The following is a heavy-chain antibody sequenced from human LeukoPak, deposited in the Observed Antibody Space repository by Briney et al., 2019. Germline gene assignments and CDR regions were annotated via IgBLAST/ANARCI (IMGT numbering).Heavy chain of an antibody. Sequence: SETLSLTCTVSGGSISSYYWSWIRQPAGKGLEWIGRIYTSGSTYYNPSLKSRATISVDTSKNQFSLKLSSVTAADTAVYYCARFLIAARQFDYWGQGTLVTVS. CDR3: ARFLIAARQFDY. D-gene: IGHD6-6*01. CDR1: GGSISSYY. V-gene: IGHV4-4*07. J-gene: IGHJ4*02. CDR2: IYTSGST.